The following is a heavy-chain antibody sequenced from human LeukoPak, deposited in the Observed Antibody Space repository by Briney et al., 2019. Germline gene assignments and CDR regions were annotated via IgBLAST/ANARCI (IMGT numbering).Heavy chain of an antibody. CDR2: ISSSSSYI. CDR1: GFTFSSYS. V-gene: IGHV3-21*01. Sequence: GGSLRLSCAASGFTFSSYSMNWVRQAPGKGLEWVSSISSSSSYIYYADSVEGRFTISRDNAKNSLYLQMNSLRAEDTAVYYCARSADYYDSSGYYFDAFDIWGQGTMVTVSS. J-gene: IGHJ3*02. D-gene: IGHD3-22*01. CDR3: ARSADYYDSSGYYFDAFDI.